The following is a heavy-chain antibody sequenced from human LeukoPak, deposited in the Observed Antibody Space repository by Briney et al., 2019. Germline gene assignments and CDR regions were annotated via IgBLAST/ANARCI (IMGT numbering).Heavy chain of an antibody. CDR1: GFTFSSYS. J-gene: IGHJ4*02. D-gene: IGHD6-13*01. CDR3: ARERVVAAAVPFDY. Sequence: GGSLRLFCAASGFTFSSYSMNWVRQAPGKGLEWVSSISSSSSYIYYADSVKGRLTISRDNAKNSLYLQMNSLRAEDTAVYYCARERVVAAAVPFDYWGQGTLVTVSS. V-gene: IGHV3-21*01. CDR2: ISSSSSYI.